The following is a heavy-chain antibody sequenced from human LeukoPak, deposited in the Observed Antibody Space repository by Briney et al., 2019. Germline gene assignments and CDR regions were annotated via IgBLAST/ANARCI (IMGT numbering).Heavy chain of an antibody. Sequence: GGSLRLSCAASGFTFSSYAMSWVRQAPGKGLEWVSAISGSGGSTYYADSVKGRFTISRDNSRNTLYLQMNSLRAEDKAVYYCAKGELLSADFDYWGQGTLVTVSS. V-gene: IGHV3-23*01. CDR2: ISGSGGST. J-gene: IGHJ4*02. CDR1: GFTFSSYA. CDR3: AKGELLSADFDY. D-gene: IGHD3-10*01.